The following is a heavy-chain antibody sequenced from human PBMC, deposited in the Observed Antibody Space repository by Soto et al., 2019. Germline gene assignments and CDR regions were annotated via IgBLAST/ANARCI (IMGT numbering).Heavy chain of an antibody. CDR1: GGAFSSYA. CDR3: ASGYSDILTGYYTWDYYGMGF. D-gene: IGHD3-9*01. CDR2: IIHIFGTA. V-gene: IGHV1-69*01. J-gene: IGHJ6*01. Sequence: QVQLVPSGAEVKKPGFSVKVSCKASGGAFSSYAISWVRQAPGQGLEWMGGIIHIFGTANYAQKFQGRVTMTADESTSTDYMEPSSLRSEDTAVYYCASGYSDILTGYYTWDYYGMGFWGQGTTVTFSS.